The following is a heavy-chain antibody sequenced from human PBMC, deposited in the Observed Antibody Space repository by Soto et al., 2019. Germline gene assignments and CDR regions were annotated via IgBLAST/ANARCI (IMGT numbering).Heavy chain of an antibody. J-gene: IGHJ6*02. CDR1: GFTFSNAW. D-gene: IGHD3-22*01. CDR2: IKSKSEGGTT. V-gene: IGHV3-15*07. Sequence: GGSLRLSCAASGFTFSNAWMNWVRQAPGKGLEWVGRIKSKSEGGTTDYAAPVKGRFTISRDDSKNTMYLQMNSLKTEDTAVYHYDSGGKTYFYYGMDVWGQGTTVTVSS. CDR3: DSGGKTYFYYGMDV.